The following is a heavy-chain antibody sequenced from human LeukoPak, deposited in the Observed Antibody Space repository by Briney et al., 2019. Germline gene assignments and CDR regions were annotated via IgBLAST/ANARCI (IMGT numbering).Heavy chain of an antibody. CDR1: GFTFSNYE. CDR2: ISSSGRTF. V-gene: IGHV3-48*03. J-gene: IGHJ6*03. CDR3: ARKAFSSGGISSHYYYMDV. D-gene: IGHD2-15*01. Sequence: PGGSLRLSCAASGFTFSNYEMNWVRQAPGKGLEWLSYISSSGRTFYYADSVKGRFTISRDNAKDSLFLQMNSLRAEDTAVYYCARKAFSSGGISSHYYYMDVWGKGTTVTISS.